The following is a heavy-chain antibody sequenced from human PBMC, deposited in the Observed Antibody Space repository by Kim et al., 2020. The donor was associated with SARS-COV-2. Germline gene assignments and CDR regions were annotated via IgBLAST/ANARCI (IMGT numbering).Heavy chain of an antibody. Sequence: SETLSLTCAVYGGSFSGHFWNWIRQPPGKGLEWIGEINHSGSAEYNPSLKGRVTISLDMSKNHVSLKLTSVTAADTAVYFCSEWGAATTPEYFQHWGPGTLVTVSS. V-gene: IGHV4-34*01. CDR3: SEWGAATTPEYFQH. D-gene: IGHD4-17*01. CDR1: GGSFSGHF. CDR2: INHSGSA. J-gene: IGHJ1*01.